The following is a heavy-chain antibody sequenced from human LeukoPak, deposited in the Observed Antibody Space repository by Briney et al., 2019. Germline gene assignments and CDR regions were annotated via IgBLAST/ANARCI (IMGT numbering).Heavy chain of an antibody. CDR3: AREGSSLYFGIDY. CDR2: ISGYNGNT. CDR1: GYTFTSFG. D-gene: IGHD2-8*01. J-gene: IGHJ4*02. Sequence: ASVKVSCKASGYTFTSFGISWVRQAPGQGLEWMGWISGYNGNTNYAQNIQGRVTMTTDTSTSTAYMELRSLGSDDTAVYYCAREGSSLYFGIDYWGQGTLVTVSS. V-gene: IGHV1-18*01.